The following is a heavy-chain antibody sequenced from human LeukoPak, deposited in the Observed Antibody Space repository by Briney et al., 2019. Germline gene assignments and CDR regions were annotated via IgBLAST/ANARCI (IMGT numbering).Heavy chain of an antibody. V-gene: IGHV3-74*01. Sequence: GVSLRLSCAASGFTFSSYWMHLVRQAPGKGLVWVSRINSGGSGTTYADSVKGRFTISRDNAKNTLYLQMNSLRAEDTAVYYCGRVDIQYYYYYMDVWGKGATVTVSS. D-gene: IGHD5-12*01. CDR1: GFTFSSYW. J-gene: IGHJ6*03. CDR2: INSGGSGT. CDR3: GRVDIQYYYYYMDV.